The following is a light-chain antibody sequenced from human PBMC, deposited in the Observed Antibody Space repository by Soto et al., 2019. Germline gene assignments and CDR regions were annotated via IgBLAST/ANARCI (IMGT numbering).Light chain of an antibody. J-gene: IGLJ3*02. Sequence: QSVLTXPASVSGSPGQSITFSCTGPSSDVGGYNYVSWYQQHPGKAPKLMIYDVSNRPSGVSNRFSGSKSGNTASLTISGLQAEDEADYYCSSYTSSSTLVFGGGTKVTVL. CDR2: DVS. CDR1: SSDVGGYNY. V-gene: IGLV2-14*01. CDR3: SSYTSSSTLV.